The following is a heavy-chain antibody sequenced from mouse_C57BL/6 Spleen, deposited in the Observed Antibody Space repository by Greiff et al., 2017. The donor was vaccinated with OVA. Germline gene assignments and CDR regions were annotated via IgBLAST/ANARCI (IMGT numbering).Heavy chain of an antibody. Sequence: VQLQQSGAELVRPGTSVKVSCKASGYAFTNYLIEWVKQRPGQGLEWIGVINPGSGGTNYNEKFKGKATLTADKSSSTAYMQLSSLTSEDSAVYFCARKSYYGSSYYAMDYWCQGTSVPVPS. V-gene: IGHV1-54*01. J-gene: IGHJ4*01. CDR2: INPGSGGT. CDR1: GYAFTNYL. CDR3: ARKSYYGSSYYAMDY. D-gene: IGHD1-1*01.